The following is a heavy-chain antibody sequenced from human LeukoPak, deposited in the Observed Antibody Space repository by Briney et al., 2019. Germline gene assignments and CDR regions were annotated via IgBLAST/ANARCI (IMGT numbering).Heavy chain of an antibody. V-gene: IGHV3-48*03. Sequence: GSLRLSCAASGFTFSSYEMNWVRQAPGKGLEWVSYISSSGSTIYYADSVKGRFTISRDNAKNSLYLQMNSLRAEDTAVYYCARDGRGIAAAGTLDYWGQGTLVTVSS. CDR1: GFTFSSYE. CDR3: ARDGRGIAAAGTLDY. D-gene: IGHD6-13*01. J-gene: IGHJ4*02. CDR2: ISSSGSTI.